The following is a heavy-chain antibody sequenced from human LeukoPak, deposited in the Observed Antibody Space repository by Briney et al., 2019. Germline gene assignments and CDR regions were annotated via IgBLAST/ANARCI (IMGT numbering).Heavy chain of an antibody. Sequence: PSETLSLTCTVSGGSISSYYWSWFRQPPGKGLEGIGYIYYSGSTNYNPSLKSRVTISVDTSKNQFSLKLSSVTAADTAVYSCAREIGAVPPLDYWGQGTLVTVSS. V-gene: IGHV4-59*01. J-gene: IGHJ4*02. CDR3: AREIGAVPPLDY. CDR1: GGSISSYY. CDR2: IYYSGST. D-gene: IGHD1-26*01.